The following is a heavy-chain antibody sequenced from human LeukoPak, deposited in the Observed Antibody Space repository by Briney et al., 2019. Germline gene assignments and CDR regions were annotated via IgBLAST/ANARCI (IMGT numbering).Heavy chain of an antibody. J-gene: IGHJ6*02. CDR1: GGSFSGYY. D-gene: IGHD5-18*01. CDR3: ARGSDTAMVDYYYYGMDV. CDR2: INHSGST. V-gene: IGHV4-34*01. Sequence: SETLSLTCAVYGGSFSGYYWSWIRQPPGKGLEWMGEINHSGSTNYNPSLKSRVTISVDTSKNQFSLKLSSVTAAHTDVYYCARGSDTAMVDYYYYGMDVWGQGTTVTVSS.